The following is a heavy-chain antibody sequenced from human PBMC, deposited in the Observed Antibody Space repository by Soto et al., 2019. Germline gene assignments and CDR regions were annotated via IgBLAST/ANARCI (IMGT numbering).Heavy chain of an antibody. V-gene: IGHV3-74*01. CDR2: IDEDGSTT. CDR3: VKAGAIDY. D-gene: IGHD6-19*01. Sequence: VQLVASGGGLVQPGGSLRLSCEASGFTFGTNWMHWVRQTPGKGLVWVSRIDEDGSTTVYAESVRGRVIISGDNAKNTLYLQMNSLRAEDTAVYWCVKAGAIDYWGQGTLVTVSS. J-gene: IGHJ4*02. CDR1: GFTFGTNW.